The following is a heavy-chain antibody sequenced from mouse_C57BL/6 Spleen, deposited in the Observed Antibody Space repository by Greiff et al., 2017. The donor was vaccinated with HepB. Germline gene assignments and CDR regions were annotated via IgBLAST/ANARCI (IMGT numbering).Heavy chain of an antibody. CDR1: GFTFSDYY. J-gene: IGHJ1*03. V-gene: IGHV5-16*01. CDR2: INYDGSST. CDR3: ARALTHWYFDV. Sequence: EVKLVESEGGLVQPGSSMKLSCTASGFTFSDYYMAWVRQVPEKGLEWVANINYDGSSTYYLDSLKSRFIISRDNAKNILYLQMSSLKSEDTATYYCARALTHWYFDVWGTGTTVTVSS.